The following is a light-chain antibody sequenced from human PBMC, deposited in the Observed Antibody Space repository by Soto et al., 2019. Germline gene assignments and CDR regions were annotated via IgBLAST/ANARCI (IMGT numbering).Light chain of an antibody. Sequence: QAVVTPEPSLTLSPGGAGTLTCAFNTGAVTSDSYPSWFQQKPGQPPRALIYTISNKHSWTPARFSGSLLGGKAALTLSVVQPENKAAYFFLLYYDGAHVFGPGTKVTVL. CDR1: TGAVTSDSY. CDR2: TIS. CDR3: LLYYDGAHV. V-gene: IGLV7-43*01. J-gene: IGLJ1*01.